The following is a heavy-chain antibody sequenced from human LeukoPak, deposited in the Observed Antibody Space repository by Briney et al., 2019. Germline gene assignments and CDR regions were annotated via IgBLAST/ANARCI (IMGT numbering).Heavy chain of an antibody. CDR2: IYYSGST. D-gene: IGHD6-6*01. Sequence: PSETLSLTCTVSGGSISSYYWSWIRQPPGKGLEWIGYIYYSGSTNYNPSLKSRVTISVDTSKNQFSLKLSSVTAADTAVYYCARHERSIAGASGSEYSQHWGQGTLVTVSS. CDR1: GGSISSYY. J-gene: IGHJ1*01. V-gene: IGHV4-59*08. CDR3: ARHERSIAGASGSEYSQH.